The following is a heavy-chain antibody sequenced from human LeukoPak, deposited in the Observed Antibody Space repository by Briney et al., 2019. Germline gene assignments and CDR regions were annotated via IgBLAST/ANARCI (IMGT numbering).Heavy chain of an antibody. CDR3: TVGTYYYDSSGYYPVDY. CDR1: GFTFSNAW. D-gene: IGHD3-22*01. J-gene: IGHJ4*02. CDR2: IKSKTDGGTT. V-gene: IGHV3-15*07. Sequence: GGSLRLSCAASGFTFSNAWMNWVRQAPGKGLEWVGRIKSKTDGGTTDYAAPVKGRFTISRDDSKNTLYLQMNSLKTKDTAVYYCTVGTYYYDSSGYYPVDYWGQGTLVTVSS.